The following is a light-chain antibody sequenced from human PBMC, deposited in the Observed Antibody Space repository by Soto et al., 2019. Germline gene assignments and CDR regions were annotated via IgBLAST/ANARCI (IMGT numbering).Light chain of an antibody. CDR3: EAWDDSLSGPV. V-gene: IGLV1-47*02. CDR1: SSNIGSNY. J-gene: IGLJ2*01. Sequence: QAVVTQPPSTSGTPGQRVTISCSGSSSNIGSNYVYWYQQFPGTAPKLLIYSNNQRPSGVPDRFSGSKSGTSASLAISGLRSEDEADYYCEAWDDSLSGPVFGGGTKLTVL. CDR2: SNN.